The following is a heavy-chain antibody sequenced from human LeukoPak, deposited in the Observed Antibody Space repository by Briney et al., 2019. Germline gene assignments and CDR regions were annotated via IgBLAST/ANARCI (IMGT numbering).Heavy chain of an antibody. CDR2: ISGNGYNT. Sequence: PGGSPRLSCAASGFTFSNHAMVWVRQAPGKGLEAVSSISGNGYNTYYSDSVKGRFTISRDNSKNTLFLQMNSLRAEDTALYYCAQISCPGVSCPSYYYGMGVWGQGTTVTVSS. D-gene: IGHD2-8*02. V-gene: IGHV3-23*01. CDR3: AQISCPGVSCPSYYYGMGV. CDR1: GFTFSNHA. J-gene: IGHJ6*02.